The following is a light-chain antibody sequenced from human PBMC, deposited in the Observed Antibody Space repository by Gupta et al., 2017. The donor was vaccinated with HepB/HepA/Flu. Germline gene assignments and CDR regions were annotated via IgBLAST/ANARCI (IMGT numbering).Light chain of an antibody. CDR3: AAWDDSLSGV. V-gene: IGLV1-47*01. CDR1: SSNIGSNY. CDR2: RNN. J-gene: IGLJ3*02. Sequence: QSVRTQPPSASGTPGQSVTISSSGSSSNIGSNYVYCSQQLPGTAHKLLIYRNNQRPSGVSDRFSGSKSGTSASLAISGLRCEDEADYYCAAWDDSLSGVSGGGTKLTVL.